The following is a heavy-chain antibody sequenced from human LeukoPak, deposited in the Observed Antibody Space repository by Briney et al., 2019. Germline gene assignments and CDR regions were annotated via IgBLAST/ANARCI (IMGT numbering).Heavy chain of an antibody. CDR2: ISTSGHST. D-gene: IGHD2-15*01. CDR1: GFTFSSYG. V-gene: IGHV3-23*01. J-gene: IGHJ4*02. CDR3: VQQVGYCSDGSCYFVY. Sequence: PGGSLRLSCAASGFTFSSYGMSWVRQAPGKGLEWVSAISTSGHSTHYADSVKGRFTISRDNSKNTVNLQMNSLRVEDTAVYYCVQQVGYCSDGSCYFVYWGQGTLVTVSS.